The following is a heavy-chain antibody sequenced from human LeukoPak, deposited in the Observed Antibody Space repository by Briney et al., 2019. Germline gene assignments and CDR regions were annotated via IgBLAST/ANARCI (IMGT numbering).Heavy chain of an antibody. D-gene: IGHD3-3*01. CDR1: GGSISSSSYY. J-gene: IGHJ4*02. CDR3: ARGPRKSLRFLEWLKPPYYFDY. Sequence: PSETLSLTCTVSGGSISSSSYYWGWIRQPPGKGLEWIGEINHSGSTNYNPSLKSRVTISVDTSKNQFSLKLSSVTAADTAVYYCARGPRKSLRFLEWLKPPYYFDYWGQGTLVTVSS. CDR2: INHSGST. V-gene: IGHV4-39*07.